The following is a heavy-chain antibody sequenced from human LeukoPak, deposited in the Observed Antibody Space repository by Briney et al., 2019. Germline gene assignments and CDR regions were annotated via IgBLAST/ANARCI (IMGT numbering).Heavy chain of an antibody. V-gene: IGHV1-69*06. J-gene: IGHJ4*02. D-gene: IGHD6-13*01. Sequence: ASVKVSCKASGYTFTGYYMHWVRQAPGQGLEWMGGIIPIFGTANYAQKFQGRVTITADKSTSTAYMELSSLRSEDTAVYYCARVILGSSWYRYFDYWGQGTLVTVSS. CDR2: IIPIFGTA. CDR1: GYTFTGYY. CDR3: ARVILGSSWYRYFDY.